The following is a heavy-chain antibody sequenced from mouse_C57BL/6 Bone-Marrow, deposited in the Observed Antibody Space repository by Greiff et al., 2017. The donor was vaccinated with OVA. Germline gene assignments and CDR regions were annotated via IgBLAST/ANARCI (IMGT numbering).Heavy chain of an antibody. J-gene: IGHJ4*01. CDR1: GYAFSSSW. Sequence: QVQLKESGPELVKPGASVKISCKASGYAFSSSWMNWVKQRPGKGLEWIGRIYPGDGDTNYNGKFKGKATLTADKSSSTAYMQLSSLTSEDSAVYFCARYRLLRAMDYWGQGTSVTVSS. CDR2: IYPGDGDT. V-gene: IGHV1-82*01. CDR3: ARYRLLRAMDY. D-gene: IGHD1-1*01.